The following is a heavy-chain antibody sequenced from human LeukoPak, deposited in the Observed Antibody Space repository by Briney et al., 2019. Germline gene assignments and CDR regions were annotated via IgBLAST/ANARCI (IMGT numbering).Heavy chain of an antibody. CDR2: ISGSGDTP. J-gene: IGHJ4*02. D-gene: IGHD3-10*01. Sequence: GGSLRLSCAASGLILSNSAMSWVRQAPGKGLEWVSAISGSGDTPYYADSVKGRFTISRDNSKNTLSLQMNSLRAEDTAVYYCAKVWFGELGDYWGQGTLVTVSS. V-gene: IGHV3-23*01. CDR1: GLILSNSA. CDR3: AKVWFGELGDY.